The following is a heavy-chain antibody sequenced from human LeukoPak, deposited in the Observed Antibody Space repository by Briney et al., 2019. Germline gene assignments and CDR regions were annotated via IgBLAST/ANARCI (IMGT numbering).Heavy chain of an antibody. D-gene: IGHD2-21*02. CDR1: GFPFVDYA. J-gene: IGHJ4*02. CDR2: IRSKRFGGTI. CDR3: ARSIVVVTYYLDY. Sequence: PGGSLRLSCTTSGFPFVDYAMSWVRQAPGKGLEGIAFIRSKRFGGTIEYAASVKGRFTISRDDSISTAYLQMSSLRPEDTAVYYCARSIVVVTYYLDYWGQGTLVTVSS. V-gene: IGHV3-49*04.